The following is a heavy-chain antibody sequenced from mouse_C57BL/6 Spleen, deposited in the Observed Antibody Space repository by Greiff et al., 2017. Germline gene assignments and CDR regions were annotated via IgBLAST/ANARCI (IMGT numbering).Heavy chain of an antibody. V-gene: IGHV1-52*01. J-gene: IGHJ3*01. D-gene: IGHD1-1*01. CDR3: AREGDYYGPFAY. CDR2: IDPSDSET. Sequence: LQQPGAELVRPGSSVKLSCKASGYTFTSYWMHWVKQRPIQGLEWIGNIDPSDSETHYNQKFKDKATLTVDKSSSTAYMQLSSLTSEDSAVYYCAREGDYYGPFAYWGQGTLVTVSA. CDR1: GYTFTSYW.